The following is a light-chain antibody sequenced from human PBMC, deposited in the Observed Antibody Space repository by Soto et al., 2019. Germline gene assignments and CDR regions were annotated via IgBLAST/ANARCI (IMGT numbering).Light chain of an antibody. CDR1: QSLNIW. V-gene: IGKV1-12*01. Sequence: DIEMTQTPSTLPASVGDRVTITCRATQSLNIWLAWYQQKPGKAPNLLIYAASTLHGGVPSRFSGSGSGTDFTLTISSLQPEDFATYYCQHAHNFPLTYAQGTKV. CDR2: AAS. J-gene: IGKJ1*01. CDR3: QHAHNFPLT.